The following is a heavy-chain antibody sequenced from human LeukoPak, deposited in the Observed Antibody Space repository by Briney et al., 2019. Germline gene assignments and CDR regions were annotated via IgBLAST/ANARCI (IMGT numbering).Heavy chain of an antibody. CDR1: GFTFSGYA. D-gene: IGHD6-19*01. CDR3: SRAYSTGWLGINDY. V-gene: IGHV3-49*04. CDR2: IRNKANGGTA. Sequence: PGRSLRLSCTASGFTFSGYAMTWVRQAPGKGLEWVGFIRNKANGGTADYAASVKGRFTISRDDSKTIAYLQMNSLKTEDTAVYFCSRAYSTGWLGINDYWGQGALVTVSS. J-gene: IGHJ4*02.